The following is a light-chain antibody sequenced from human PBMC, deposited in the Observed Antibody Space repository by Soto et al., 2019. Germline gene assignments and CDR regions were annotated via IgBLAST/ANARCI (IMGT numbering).Light chain of an antibody. Sequence: DIQMTQSPSTLSAPVGHRVTITCRSSQSISSWLAWYQQKPGKAPNLLIYGASYLKSGVPTRFSGSGSGTDFTLTISSLQPEDFAIYYCQQTYTTPEITFGQGTRLEIK. CDR2: GAS. CDR3: QQTYTTPEIT. J-gene: IGKJ5*01. V-gene: IGKV1-39*01. CDR1: QSISSW.